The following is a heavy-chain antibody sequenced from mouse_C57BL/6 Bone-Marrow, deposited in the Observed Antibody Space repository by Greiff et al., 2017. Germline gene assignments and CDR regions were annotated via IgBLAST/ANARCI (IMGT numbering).Heavy chain of an antibody. J-gene: IGHJ2*01. V-gene: IGHV1-64*01. CDR2: IHPNSGST. CDR1: GYTFTSYW. CDR3: ALPSYYYGSSYFDY. Sequence: VQLQQPGAELVKPGASVKLSCKASGYTFTSYWMHWVKQRPGQGLEWIGMIHPNSGSTNYNEKFKSKATLTVDKSSSTAYMQLSSLTSEDSAVYYCALPSYYYGSSYFDYWGQGTTLTVSS. D-gene: IGHD1-1*01.